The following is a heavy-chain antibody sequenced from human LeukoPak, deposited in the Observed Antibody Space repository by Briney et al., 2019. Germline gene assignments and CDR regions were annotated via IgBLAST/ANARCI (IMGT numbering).Heavy chain of an antibody. J-gene: IGHJ4*02. V-gene: IGHV1-2*02. Sequence: ASVKVSCKASGYTFTGYYMHWVRQAPGQGLEWMGWINPNSGGTNYAQKFQGRVTMTRDTSISTAYMELSRLRSDDTAAYYCATNANYDILTGYFYWGQGTLVTVSS. CDR1: GYTFTGYY. D-gene: IGHD3-9*01. CDR2: INPNSGGT. CDR3: ATNANYDILTGYFY.